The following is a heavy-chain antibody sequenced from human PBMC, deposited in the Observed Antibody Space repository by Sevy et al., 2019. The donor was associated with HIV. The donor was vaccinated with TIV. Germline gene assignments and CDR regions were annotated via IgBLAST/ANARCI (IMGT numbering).Heavy chain of an antibody. CDR2: ISHDGSNK. J-gene: IGHJ6*02. D-gene: IGHD3-22*01. Sequence: GGSLRLSCAASGFTLSSFAMHWVRQAPGKGLEWVSFISHDGSNKKYADSVKGRLTVSRDKSKNTLYLQMNSLRAEDTAVYYCAKDLDYFDSSAGPSSLIYNYYYGLEDWGPGSTVTVSS. CDR1: GFTLSSFA. V-gene: IGHV3-30*18. CDR3: AKDLDYFDSSAGPSSLIYNYYYGLED.